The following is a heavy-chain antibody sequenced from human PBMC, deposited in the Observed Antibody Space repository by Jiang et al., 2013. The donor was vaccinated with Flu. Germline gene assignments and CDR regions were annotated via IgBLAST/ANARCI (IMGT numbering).Heavy chain of an antibody. J-gene: IGHJ4*02. CDR3: ASPFRLPY. D-gene: IGHD2-15*01. Sequence: VQLVESGGDLVQPGGSLRLSCATSGFTLSSYSMNWVRQAPGKGLEWVSYISSGNSIYYADSVKGRFTISRDDAKNSLFLQMNSLRVEDTGVYYCASPFRLPYWGQGTLVTVSS. V-gene: IGHV3-48*01. CDR2: ISSGNSI. CDR1: GFTLSSYS.